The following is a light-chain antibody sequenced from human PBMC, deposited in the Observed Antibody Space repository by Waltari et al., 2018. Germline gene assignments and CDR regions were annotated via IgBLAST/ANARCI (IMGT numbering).Light chain of an antibody. J-gene: IGKJ4*01. CDR3: QQFNSYPLT. Sequence: IPLTQSPSSLSASPVDRVAITCRARQGIRSFLAWYQQKPGKAPTPLIYASSTLQRGVPSRFSGSGSGTDFSLTISSLQPEDVATYYCQQFNSYPLTFGGGTKVEIK. CDR1: QGIRSF. V-gene: IGKV1-9*01. CDR2: ASS.